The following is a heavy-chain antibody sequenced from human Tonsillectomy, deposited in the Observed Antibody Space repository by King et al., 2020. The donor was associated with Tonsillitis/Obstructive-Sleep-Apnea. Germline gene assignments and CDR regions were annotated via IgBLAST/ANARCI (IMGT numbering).Heavy chain of an antibody. V-gene: IGHV1-2*06. Sequence: VQLVESGAEVKKPGASVKVSCKASGYTFTGYYIDWVRQAPGQGLEWMGRIYPNSGGTNYAQNFQGRVTLTRDTSISTAYMDLSRLRSDDTAVYYSARDIRGVDIDFCSQGTLVTVSS. CDR1: GYTFTGYY. CDR2: IYPNSGGT. D-gene: IGHD2-15*01. CDR3: ARDIRGVDIDF. J-gene: IGHJ4*02.